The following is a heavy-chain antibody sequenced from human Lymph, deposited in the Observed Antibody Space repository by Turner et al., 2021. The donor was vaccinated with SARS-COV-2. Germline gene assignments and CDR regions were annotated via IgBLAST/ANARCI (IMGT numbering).Heavy chain of an antibody. CDR2: INANSGGT. Sequence: QVRLVQSGAEVKKRGGSVIVSSEASATTFTGYYMHWVRQAPGQGLEWIGWINANSGGTSYAQKFKGRVTMTRDKSKSTAYLEMSRLRADDTAVYYCARGARIAGVGTYYFDYWGQGTLVTVSS. CDR1: ATTFTGYY. V-gene: IGHV1-2*02. J-gene: IGHJ4*02. D-gene: IGHD6-19*01. CDR3: ARGARIAGVGTYYFDY.